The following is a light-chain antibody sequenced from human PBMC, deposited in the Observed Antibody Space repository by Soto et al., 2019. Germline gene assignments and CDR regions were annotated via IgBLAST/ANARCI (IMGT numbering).Light chain of an antibody. V-gene: IGLV4-60*02. CDR3: ETWDSNTWV. J-gene: IGLJ3*02. Sequence: QSALTQSSSASASLGSSVKLTCTLSSGHGDYIVSWHQQQPGKAPRYLIKLESSGSYNRGSGVPARFSGFTSGADRYLTISNLQFEDEADYYCETWDSNTWVFGGGTQLTVL. CDR2: LESSGSY. CDR1: SGHGDYI.